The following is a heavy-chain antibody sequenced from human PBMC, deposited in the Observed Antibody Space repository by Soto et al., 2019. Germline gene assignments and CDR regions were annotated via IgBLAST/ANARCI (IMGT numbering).Heavy chain of an antibody. D-gene: IGHD2-2*01. Sequence: GGSLRLSCAASGFTVSSNYMSWVRQAPGKGLEWVSFIYSGGSTYYADSVKGRFTISRHNSKNTLYLQMNSLRGEDTAVYYCARWARGYCSSTSCTRGQYNWFDPWGQGTLVTVSS. J-gene: IGHJ5*02. CDR1: GFTVSSNY. CDR3: ARWARGYCSSTSCTRGQYNWFDP. CDR2: IYSGGST. V-gene: IGHV3-53*04.